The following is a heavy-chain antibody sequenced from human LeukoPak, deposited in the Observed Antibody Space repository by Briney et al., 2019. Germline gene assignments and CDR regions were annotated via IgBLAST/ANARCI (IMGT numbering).Heavy chain of an antibody. CDR3: ARGQGIAVVPAALYNWFDP. V-gene: IGHV4-34*01. CDR2: INHSGST. D-gene: IGHD2-2*01. CDR1: GVSFSDYY. Sequence: SETLSLTCAVYGVSFSDYYWSWIRQPPGKGLEWIGEINHSGSTNYNPSLKSRVTISGDTSKNQFSLKLSSVSAADTAVYYCARGQGIAVVPAALYNWFDPWGQGTLVTVSS. J-gene: IGHJ5*02.